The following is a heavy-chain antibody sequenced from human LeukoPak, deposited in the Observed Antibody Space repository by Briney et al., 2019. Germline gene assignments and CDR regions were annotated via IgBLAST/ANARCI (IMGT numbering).Heavy chain of an antibody. CDR1: GGTFSSYA. Sequence: SVKVSCKASGGTFSSYAISWVRQAPGQGLEWMGGIIPIFGTANYAQKFQGRVTIAADESTSTAYMELSSLRSEDTAVYYCARDGSSTVTTDYWGQGTLVTVSS. V-gene: IGHV1-69*13. CDR3: ARDGSSTVTTDY. J-gene: IGHJ4*02. D-gene: IGHD4-17*01. CDR2: IIPIFGTA.